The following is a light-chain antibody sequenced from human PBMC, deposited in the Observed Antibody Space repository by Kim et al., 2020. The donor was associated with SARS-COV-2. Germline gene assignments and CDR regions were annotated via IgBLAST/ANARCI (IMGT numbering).Light chain of an antibody. V-gene: IGLV1-44*01. Sequence: SVTISCSSSSSNIGSNAVNWYQQLPGTAPNPLMYSYEHRPSGVADRFSCSKSGTSASLAISGLQSEDEADYYCAAWDDSLNAVIFGGGTQLTVL. CDR1: SSNIGSNA. CDR3: AAWDDSLNAVI. CDR2: SYE. J-gene: IGLJ2*01.